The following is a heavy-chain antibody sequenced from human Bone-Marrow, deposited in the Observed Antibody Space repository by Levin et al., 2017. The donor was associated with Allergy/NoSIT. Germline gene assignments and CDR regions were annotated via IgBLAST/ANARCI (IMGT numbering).Heavy chain of an antibody. D-gene: IGHD5-24*01. Sequence: PGKGLEWIGCISYIGSTHYNPSLKSRVTMSLDTSKSQFSLKLTSVTAADTAVYYCAREDGSTFDYWGQGTLVTVSS. J-gene: IGHJ4*02. V-gene: IGHV4-31*02. CDR3: AREDGSTFDY. CDR2: ISYIGST.